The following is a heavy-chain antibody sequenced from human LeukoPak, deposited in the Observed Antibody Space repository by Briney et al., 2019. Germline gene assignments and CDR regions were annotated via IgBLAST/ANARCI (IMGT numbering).Heavy chain of an antibody. CDR1: GFSFSSNW. Sequence: PGGSLRLSCAASGFSFSSNWMHWVRQAPGKGLVWVSRISIDGGDTVYADSVKGRFTVSRDNAKDTLYLQMNSLRVEDTAVYYRARGPYYAAGSFDYWGQGTLVTVSS. CDR3: ARGPYYAAGSFDY. D-gene: IGHD3-10*01. V-gene: IGHV3-74*01. CDR2: ISIDGGDT. J-gene: IGHJ4*02.